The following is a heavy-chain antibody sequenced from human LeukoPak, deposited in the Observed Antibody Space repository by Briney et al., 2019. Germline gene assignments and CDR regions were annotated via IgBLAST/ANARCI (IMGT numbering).Heavy chain of an antibody. Sequence: PSETLSLTCAVYGGSFSGYYWSWIRQPPGKGLEWIGEINHSGSTNYNPSLKSRVTISVDTSKNQFSLKLSSVTAADTAVYYCARGFLYYYYMDVWGKGTTVTVSS. CDR3: ARGFLYYYYMDV. CDR1: GGSFSGYY. J-gene: IGHJ6*03. CDR2: INHSGST. V-gene: IGHV4-34*01. D-gene: IGHD2-21*01.